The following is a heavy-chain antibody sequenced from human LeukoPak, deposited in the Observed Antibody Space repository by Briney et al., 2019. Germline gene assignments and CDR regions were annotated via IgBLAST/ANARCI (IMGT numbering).Heavy chain of an antibody. D-gene: IGHD4-23*01. V-gene: IGHV4-59*01. CDR1: GASISSYY. Sequence: SETLSLTCTDSGASISSYYWNWIRQPPGKGLEWIGSILYSGSTNYNPSLKSRVSISVDTSKNQFSLKLSSVTAADTAVYYCAGDTVGFDSWGQGALVTVSS. CDR3: AGDTVGFDS. CDR2: ILYSGST. J-gene: IGHJ4*02.